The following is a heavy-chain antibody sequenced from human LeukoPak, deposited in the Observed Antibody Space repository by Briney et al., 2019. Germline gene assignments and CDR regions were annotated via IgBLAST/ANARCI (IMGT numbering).Heavy chain of an antibody. V-gene: IGHV1-69*06. J-gene: IGHJ4*02. CDR3: ARVGDYYDSSGYFG. CDR1: GGTFSSYA. Sequence: SVKVSCKASGGTFSSYAISRVRQAPGQGLEWMGRIIPIFGTANYAQKFQGRVTITADKSTSTAYMELSSLRSEDTAVYYCARVGDYYDSSGYFGWGQGTLVTVSS. CDR2: IIPIFGTA. D-gene: IGHD3-22*01.